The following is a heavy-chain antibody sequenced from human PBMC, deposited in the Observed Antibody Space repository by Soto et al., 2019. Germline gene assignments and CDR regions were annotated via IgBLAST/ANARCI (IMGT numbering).Heavy chain of an antibody. CDR2: IYYSGST. J-gene: IGHJ2*01. CDR1: GGSVSSGSYY. V-gene: IGHV4-61*01. D-gene: IGHD3-3*01. Sequence: SETLSLTCTVSGGSVSSGSYYWSWIRQPPGKGLEWIGYIYYSGSTNYNHSLKSRVTISVDTSKNQFSLKLSSVTAADTAVYYCARGPYDFWTSVTYFDLWGRGTLVTVSS. CDR3: ARGPYDFWTSVTYFDL.